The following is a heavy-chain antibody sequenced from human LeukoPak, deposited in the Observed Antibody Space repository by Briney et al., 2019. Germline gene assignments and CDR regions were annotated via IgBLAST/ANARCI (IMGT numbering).Heavy chain of an antibody. CDR2: ISAYNGNT. CDR3: ARGKSYGGDLYYYYGMDV. Sequence: GASVKVSCKASGYTFTSYGISWVRQAPGQGLEWMGWISAYNGNTNYAQKLQGRVTMTTDTSTSTAYMELRSLRSDDTAVYYCARGKSYGGDLYYYYGMDVWGQGTTVTVSS. V-gene: IGHV1-18*01. CDR1: GYTFTSYG. D-gene: IGHD3-16*02. J-gene: IGHJ6*02.